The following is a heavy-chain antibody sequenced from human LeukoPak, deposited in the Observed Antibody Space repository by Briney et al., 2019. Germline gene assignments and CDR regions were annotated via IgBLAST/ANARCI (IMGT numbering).Heavy chain of an antibody. CDR1: GFTFSSYS. D-gene: IGHD3-3*01. J-gene: IGHJ4*02. Sequence: GGSLRLSCAASGFTFSSYSMNWVRQAPGKGLEWVSSISSSSSYIYYADSVKGRFTISRDNAKNSLYLQMNSLRAEDTAVYYCARDFNDFWSDPKPLDYWGQGTLVTVSS. CDR2: ISSSSSYI. V-gene: IGHV3-21*01. CDR3: ARDFNDFWSDPKPLDY.